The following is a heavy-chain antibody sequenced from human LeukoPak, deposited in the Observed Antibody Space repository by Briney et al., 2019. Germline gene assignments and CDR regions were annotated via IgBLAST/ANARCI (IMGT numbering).Heavy chain of an antibody. V-gene: IGHV3-64*01. CDR2: ISSNGDNT. CDR1: GFTFSNYP. J-gene: IGHJ5*02. CDR3: VRDNSSYYDH. Sequence: PGGSLRLSCAASGFTFSNYPMHWVRQAPGKGLEYVSAISSNGDNTYYGTSVKGRFTISRDNSKNTLYLQMGRLREDDTAMYYCVRDNSSYYDHWGQGTLATVSS. D-gene: IGHD3-10*01.